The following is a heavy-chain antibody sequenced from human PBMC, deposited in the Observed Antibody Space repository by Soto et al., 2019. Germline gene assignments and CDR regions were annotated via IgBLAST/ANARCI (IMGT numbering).Heavy chain of an antibody. CDR2: ISYDGKNI. V-gene: IGHV3-30*18. D-gene: IGHD3-10*01. J-gene: IGHJ1*01. CDR1: GFNLDSYA. CDR3: AKDYGALPADRFQY. Sequence: VESGGGVVQPGRSLRLSCAASGFNLDSYAMNWVRQAPGKGHEWVATISYDGKNIYYADFVRGRFTISKDNSNNTLNLRLSSLIPEDTAIYYCAKDYGALPADRFQYWGQGTLVTVSS.